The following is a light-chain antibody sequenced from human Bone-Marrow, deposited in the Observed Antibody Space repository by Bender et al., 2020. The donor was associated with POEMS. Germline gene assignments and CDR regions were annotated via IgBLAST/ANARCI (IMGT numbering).Light chain of an antibody. CDR3: QSYDSTLSGPL. V-gene: IGLV2-14*02. Sequence: QSALTQPASVSGSPGQSITISCTGASSDVGAYNLVSWYQQHPGKAPKLMIYDVTNRPSGVSTRFSGSRSGNTASLTISGLQGEDEADYYCQSYDSTLSGPLFGTGTKVTVL. J-gene: IGLJ1*01. CDR1: SSDVGAYNL. CDR2: DVT.